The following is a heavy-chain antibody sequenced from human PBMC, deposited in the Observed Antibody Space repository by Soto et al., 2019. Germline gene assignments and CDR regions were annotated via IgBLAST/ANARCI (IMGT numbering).Heavy chain of an antibody. D-gene: IGHD6-13*01. CDR2: ISGDSRDT. J-gene: IGHJ3*02. Sequence: QVQLLESGGGLVKPGGSLRLSCAASKFTVSAYYMAWTRQAPGKGLDWISYISGDSRDTNYADSVKGRFTISRDNAKNSLFLQMNSLTVEDTAVYFCATGQQVRMADIWGQGTMVTVSP. CDR3: ATGQQVRMADI. V-gene: IGHV3-11*03. CDR1: KFTVSAYY.